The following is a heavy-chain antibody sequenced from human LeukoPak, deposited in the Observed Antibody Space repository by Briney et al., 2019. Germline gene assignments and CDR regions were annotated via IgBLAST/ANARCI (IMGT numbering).Heavy chain of an antibody. CDR3: ARGAAYGASGADY. CDR2: IYHSGST. CDR1: GGSISSGGYS. J-gene: IGHJ4*02. D-gene: IGHD4-17*01. V-gene: IGHV4-30-2*01. Sequence: KPSETLSLTCAVSGGSISSGGYSWSWIRQPPGKGLEWIGYIYHSGSTYYNPSLKSRVTISVDRSKNQFSPKLSSVTAADTAVYYRARGAAYGASGADYSGQRTLVTVSS.